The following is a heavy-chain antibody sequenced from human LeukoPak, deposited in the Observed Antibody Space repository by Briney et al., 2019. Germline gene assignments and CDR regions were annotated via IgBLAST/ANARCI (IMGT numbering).Heavy chain of an antibody. CDR3: AKDSYYDSSGYYAGDWDY. Sequence: GGSLRLSCAASGFTFSSYAMSWVRQAPGKGLEWVSAISGSGGGTYYADSVKGRFTISRDNSKNTLYLQMNSLRAEDTAVYYRAKDSYYDSSGYYAGDWDYWGQGTLVTVSS. CDR2: ISGSGGGT. D-gene: IGHD3-22*01. J-gene: IGHJ4*02. V-gene: IGHV3-23*01. CDR1: GFTFSSYA.